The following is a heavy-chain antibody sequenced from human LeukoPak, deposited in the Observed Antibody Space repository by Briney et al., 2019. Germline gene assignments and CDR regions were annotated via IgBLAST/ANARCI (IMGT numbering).Heavy chain of an antibody. CDR2: VDPEDGET. J-gene: IGHJ3*02. Sequence: GASVKVSCKASGYTFTDYYMHWVQQAPGKGLEWMGLVDPEDGETIYAEKFQGRVTITADTSTDTAYMELSSLRSEDTAVYYCATTTTVVTLHAFDIWGQGTMVTVSS. CDR1: GYTFTDYY. D-gene: IGHD4-23*01. V-gene: IGHV1-69-2*01. CDR3: ATTTTVVTLHAFDI.